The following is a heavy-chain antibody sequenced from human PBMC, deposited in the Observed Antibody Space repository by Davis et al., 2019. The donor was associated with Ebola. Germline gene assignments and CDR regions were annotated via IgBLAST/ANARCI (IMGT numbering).Heavy chain of an antibody. D-gene: IGHD3-3*01. J-gene: IGHJ4*02. CDR1: GFTFSSYW. CDR2: IKQDGSEK. CDR3: AREGGTNYDFWSGPFDY. Sequence: PGGSLRLSCAASGFTFSSYWMSWVRQAPGKGLEWVANIKQDGSEKYYVDSVKGRFTISRDNAKNSLYLQMNSLRAEDTAVYYCAREGGTNYDFWSGPFDYWGQGTLVTVSS. V-gene: IGHV3-7*03.